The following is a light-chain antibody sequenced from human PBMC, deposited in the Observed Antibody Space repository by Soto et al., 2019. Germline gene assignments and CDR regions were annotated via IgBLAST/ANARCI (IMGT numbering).Light chain of an antibody. CDR1: RSNIGRNI. J-gene: IGLJ3*02. CDR2: SNI. Sequence: QAVVSQPPSASGTPGQTVTISCSGSRSNIGRNIVNWYQQLPGTAPKLLIYSNIQRPSGVPDRFSASKSGTSASLAISGLQSDDEADYYCASWDDSLKGPVFGGGTQLTVL. V-gene: IGLV1-44*01. CDR3: ASWDDSLKGPV.